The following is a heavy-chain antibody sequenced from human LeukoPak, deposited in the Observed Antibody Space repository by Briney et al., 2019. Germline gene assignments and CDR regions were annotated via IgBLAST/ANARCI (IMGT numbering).Heavy chain of an antibody. V-gene: IGHV3-23*01. CDR2: ISGSGYST. J-gene: IGHJ4*02. CDR1: GFTFSSYA. Sequence: GGSLRLSCAASGFTFSSYAMSWVRQAPGKGLEWVSAISGSGYSTYYADSVKRRLTISRDNSKNTLYLQMNSLRAEDTAVYYCAKDMYSSGWLFDYWGQGTLVTVSS. D-gene: IGHD6-19*01. CDR3: AKDMYSSGWLFDY.